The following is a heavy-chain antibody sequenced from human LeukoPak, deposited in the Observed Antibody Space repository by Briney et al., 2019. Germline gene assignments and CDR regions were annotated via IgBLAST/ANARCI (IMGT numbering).Heavy chain of an antibody. CDR1: GFTFSNAW. J-gene: IGHJ4*02. D-gene: IGHD3-3*01. CDR2: IKSTTDGETT. Sequence: PGGSLRLSCAASGFTFSNAWMSWVRQAPGKGLEWVGRIKSTTDGETTNYAAPVKGRITISRDDSKNSLYLQMNSLKTADTAVYYGNPRGPWSGYESQSQYWGQGTLVTVSS. CDR3: NPRGPWSGYESQSQY. V-gene: IGHV3-15*01.